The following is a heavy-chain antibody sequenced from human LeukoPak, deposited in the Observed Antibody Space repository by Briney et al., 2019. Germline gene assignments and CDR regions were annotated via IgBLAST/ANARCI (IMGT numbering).Heavy chain of an antibody. CDR1: GGSISSSSYY. Sequence: SETLSLTCTVSGGSISSSSYYWGWIRQPPGKGLEWIGSIYYSGSTYNNPSLKSRVTISVDTSKNQFSLQLNSVTPEDTAVYYCARDGGDGSNWYAYFQHWGQGTLVTVSS. D-gene: IGHD6-13*01. V-gene: IGHV4-39*07. CDR3: ARDGGDGSNWYAYFQH. CDR2: IYYSGST. J-gene: IGHJ1*01.